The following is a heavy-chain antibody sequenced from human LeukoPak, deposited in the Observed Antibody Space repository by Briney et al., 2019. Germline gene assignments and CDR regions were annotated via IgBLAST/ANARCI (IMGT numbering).Heavy chain of an antibody. CDR2: IRYDGSNK. CDR3: ARVESGDYVWGSYRSNYYYYYYMDV. J-gene: IGHJ6*03. CDR1: GFTFSSYG. D-gene: IGHD3-16*02. V-gene: IGHV3-30*02. Sequence: GGSLRLSCAASGFTFSSYGMHWVRQAPGKGLEWVAFIRYDGSNKYYADSVKGRFTISRDNSKNTLYLQMNSLRAEDTALYYCARVESGDYVWGSYRSNYYYYYYMDVWGKGTTVTVSS.